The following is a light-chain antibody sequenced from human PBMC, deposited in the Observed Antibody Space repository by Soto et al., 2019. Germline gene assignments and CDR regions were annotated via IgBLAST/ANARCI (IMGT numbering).Light chain of an antibody. CDR2: GNH. Sequence: QSVLTQPPSASGTPGQRVTISCSGSSSNIMSNTVNWYQVLPGTAPKVLIQGNHQRPSSVPARFSGSRSGTSASLAISGLQYEDEADYYCAAWDDSLNAYVFGTGTKLTVL. V-gene: IGLV1-44*01. CDR3: AAWDDSLNAYV. J-gene: IGLJ1*01. CDR1: SSNIMSNT.